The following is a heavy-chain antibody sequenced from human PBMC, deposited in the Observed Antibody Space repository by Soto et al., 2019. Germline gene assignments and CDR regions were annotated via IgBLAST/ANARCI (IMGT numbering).Heavy chain of an antibody. CDR3: ARLVVPAAIPINWFDP. Sequence: QVQLVQSGAEVKKPGSSVKVSCKASGGTFSSYAISWVRQAPGQGLEWMGGIIPILGTANYAQKFQGRVTITADESTSTAYMELSSLRSEDTAVYYCARLVVPAAIPINWFDPWGQGTLVTVSS. CDR1: GGTFSSYA. V-gene: IGHV1-69*01. CDR2: IIPILGTA. D-gene: IGHD2-2*01. J-gene: IGHJ5*02.